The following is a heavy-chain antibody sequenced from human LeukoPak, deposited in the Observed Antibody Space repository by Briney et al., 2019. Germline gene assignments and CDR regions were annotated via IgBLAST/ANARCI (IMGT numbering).Heavy chain of an antibody. CDR3: ARGWGYCSSTSCFLWFDP. D-gene: IGHD2-2*01. V-gene: IGHV1-8*01. CDR1: GYTFTSYD. J-gene: IGHJ5*02. CDR2: MNPNSGNT. Sequence: ASVKVSCKASGYTFTSYDINWVRQATGQGLEWMGWMNPNSGNTGYAQKFQGRVTMTRNTSISTAYMELSSLRSEDTAVHYCARGWGYCSSTSCFLWFDPWGQGTLVTVSS.